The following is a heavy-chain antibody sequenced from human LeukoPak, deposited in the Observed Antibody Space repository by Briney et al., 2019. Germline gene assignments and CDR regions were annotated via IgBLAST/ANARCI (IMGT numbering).Heavy chain of an antibody. J-gene: IGHJ4*02. Sequence: SETLSLTCTVSGGSISSSSYYWGWIRQPPGKGLEWIGSIYYSGSTYYNPSLKSRVTISVDTSKNQFSLKLSSVTAADTAVYYCARGSSGWYPGDYWGQGTLVTVSS. CDR1: GGSISSSSYY. CDR3: ARGSSGWYPGDY. D-gene: IGHD6-19*01. CDR2: IYYSGST. V-gene: IGHV4-39*07.